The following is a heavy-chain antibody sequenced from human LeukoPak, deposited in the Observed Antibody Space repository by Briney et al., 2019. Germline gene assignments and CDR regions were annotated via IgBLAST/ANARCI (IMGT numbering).Heavy chain of an antibody. CDR3: ASSGYYDSSIFDY. J-gene: IGHJ4*02. Sequence: GGSLRLSCGASGLNVSSNYMSWVRQAPGKGLEWVSVIYSGGRTYYADSVKGRFTISRHNSKNTLYLQMNSLRPEDTAVYYCASSGYYDSSIFDYWGQGTLVTVSS. D-gene: IGHD3-22*01. V-gene: IGHV3-53*04. CDR1: GLNVSSNY. CDR2: IYSGGRT.